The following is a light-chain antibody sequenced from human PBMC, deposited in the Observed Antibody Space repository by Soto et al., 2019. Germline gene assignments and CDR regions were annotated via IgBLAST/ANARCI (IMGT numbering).Light chain of an antibody. CDR1: QRISSY. CDR3: QQSYSTPQT. CDR2: AAS. V-gene: IGKV1-39*01. Sequence: DNQMTHSPSSLSAAVGGRVTITCRASQRISSYLNWYQQKPGKAPKLLIYAASSLQSGVPSRFSGSGSGTDFTLTISSLQPEDFATYYCQQSYSTPQTFGQGTKVDIK. J-gene: IGKJ1*01.